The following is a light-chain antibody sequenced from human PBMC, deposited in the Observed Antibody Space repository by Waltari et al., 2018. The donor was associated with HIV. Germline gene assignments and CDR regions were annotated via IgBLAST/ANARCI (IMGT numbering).Light chain of an antibody. CDR1: SSDVGGYNY. Sequence: QSALTQPPSAAGSPGQSATISCTGTSSDVGGYNYVSWYQQHPGKAPNLMIYEVSKRPSGVPDRFSGSKSGNTASLTVSGLQAEDEADYYCSSYAGSNNWVFGGGTKLTVL. J-gene: IGLJ2*01. V-gene: IGLV2-8*01. CDR2: EVS. CDR3: SSYAGSNNWV.